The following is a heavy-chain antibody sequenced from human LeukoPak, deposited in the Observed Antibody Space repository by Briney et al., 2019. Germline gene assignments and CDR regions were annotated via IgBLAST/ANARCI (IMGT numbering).Heavy chain of an antibody. CDR1: GYTFTGYY. CDR3: ARDPNSSSSGSYYYYYYMDV. CDR2: INPNSGGT. Sequence: EASVKVSCKASGYTFTGYYMHWVRQAPGQGLEWMGWINPNSGGTNYAQKFQGRVTMTRDTSISTAYMELSRLRSDDTAVYYCARDPNSSSSGSYYYYYYMDVWGKGTTVTVSS. J-gene: IGHJ6*03. V-gene: IGHV1-2*02. D-gene: IGHD6-6*01.